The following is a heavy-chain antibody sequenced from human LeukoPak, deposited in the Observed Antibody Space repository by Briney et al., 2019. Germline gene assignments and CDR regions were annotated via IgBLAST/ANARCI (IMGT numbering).Heavy chain of an antibody. Sequence: ASVKVSCKASGYTFTSYGISWVRQAPGQGLEWMGWISAYNGNTNYAQKLQGRVTVTTDTSTSTAYMELRSLRSDDTAVYYCARASNYDILTGYEDPWGQGTLVTVSS. J-gene: IGHJ5*02. CDR2: ISAYNGNT. V-gene: IGHV1-18*04. CDR1: GYTFTSYG. D-gene: IGHD3-9*01. CDR3: ARASNYDILTGYEDP.